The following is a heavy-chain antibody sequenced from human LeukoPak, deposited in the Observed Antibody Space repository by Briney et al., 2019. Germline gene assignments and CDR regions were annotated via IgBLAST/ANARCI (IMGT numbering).Heavy chain of an antibody. J-gene: IGHJ4*02. CDR3: ARHGHSSGWYPLFDY. CDR1: GGSISSSSYY. D-gene: IGHD6-19*01. Sequence: SETLSLTCTVSGGSISSSSYYWGWIRQPRGKGPEWIGSIYYSGSTYYNPSLKSRVTISVDTSKNQFSLKLSSVTAADTAVYYCARHGHSSGWYPLFDYWGQGTLVTVSS. V-gene: IGHV4-39*01. CDR2: IYYSGST.